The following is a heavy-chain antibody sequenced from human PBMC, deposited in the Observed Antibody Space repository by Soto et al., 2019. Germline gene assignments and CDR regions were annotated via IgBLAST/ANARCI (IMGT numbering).Heavy chain of an antibody. CDR2: INQDGSEK. CDR3: ARGYSRSTLLEDYFDH. D-gene: IGHD4-4*01. CDR1: GFTFSSHW. Sequence: PGGSLRLSCAASGFTFSSHWMTWVRQAPGKGLEWVANINQDGSEKYYADSVKGRFTVSRDNAESSLYVKMNSLRAEDTAIYYCARGYSRSTLLEDYFDHWGQGNLVTVSS. V-gene: IGHV3-7*04. J-gene: IGHJ4*02.